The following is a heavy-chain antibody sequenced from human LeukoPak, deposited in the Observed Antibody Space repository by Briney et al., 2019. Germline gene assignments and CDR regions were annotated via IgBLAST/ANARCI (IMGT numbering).Heavy chain of an antibody. CDR3: TKDDGWLQYDD. CDR1: GFTFSHHG. V-gene: IGHV3-23*01. J-gene: IGHJ4*02. Sequence: QTGGSLRLSCAASGFTFSHHGMNWVRQAPGKGLEWVSGIRASGTTTYYADSVKGRFTISRDNSMNMVFLQMNSLGAEDTAIYYCTKDDGWLQYDDWGQGTLVTVSS. CDR2: IRASGTTT. D-gene: IGHD5-24*01.